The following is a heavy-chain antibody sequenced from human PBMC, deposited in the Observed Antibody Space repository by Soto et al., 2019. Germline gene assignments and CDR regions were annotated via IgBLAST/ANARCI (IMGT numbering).Heavy chain of an antibody. D-gene: IGHD3-10*01. CDR1: GFTFSNYG. CDR2: VWHDGKTK. CDR3: ARDRGSDDPIDY. V-gene: IGHV3-33*01. Sequence: QVQLVESGGGVVQPERSLRLSCAGSGFTFSNYGMHWVRQAPGKGLEWVAVVWHDGKTKYYADSVEGRFTISRDNSRNTLFLQMNSLRAEDTAVYHCARDRGSDDPIDYWGQGTLVTVSS. J-gene: IGHJ4*02.